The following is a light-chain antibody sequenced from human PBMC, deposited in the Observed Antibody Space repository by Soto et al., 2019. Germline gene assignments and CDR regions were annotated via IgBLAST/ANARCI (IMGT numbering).Light chain of an antibody. CDR1: QSLLHRNGYNY. V-gene: IGKV2-28*01. CDR3: MQALQTPPT. CDR2: LGS. J-gene: IGKJ5*01. Sequence: DLVLTQSPLSLPVTPGEPASISCRSSQSLLHRNGYNYLDWYVQKPGQSPQLLIYLGSNRASGVPDRFSGSGSGTDFTLKISRVEAEDVGVYYCMQALQTPPTFGQGTRLEIK.